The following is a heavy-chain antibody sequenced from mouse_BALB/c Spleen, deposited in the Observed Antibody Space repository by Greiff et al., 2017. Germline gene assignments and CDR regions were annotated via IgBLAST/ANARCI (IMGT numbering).Heavy chain of an antibody. J-gene: IGHJ4*01. CDR1: GFSLTSYG. CDR2: IWSGGST. CDR3: ASYYGSHYYAMDY. Sequence: QVQLQQSGPGLVQPSQSLSITCTVSGFSLTSYGVHWVRQSPGKGLEWLGVIWSGGSTDYNAAFISRLSISKDNSKSQVFFKMNSLQANDTAIYYCASYYGSHYYAMDYWGQGTSVTVSS. D-gene: IGHD1-1*01. V-gene: IGHV2-2*02.